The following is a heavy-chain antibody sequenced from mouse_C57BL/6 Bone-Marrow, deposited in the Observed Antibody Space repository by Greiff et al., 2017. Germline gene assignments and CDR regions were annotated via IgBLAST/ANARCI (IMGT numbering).Heavy chain of an antibody. Sequence: VHVKQSGTVLARPGASVKMSCKTSGYTFTSYWMHWVKQRPGQGLEWIGAIYPGNSDTSYNQKFKGKAKLTAVTSASTAYMELSSLTNEDSAVYYCTRDYYGNSYAMDYWGQGTSVTVSS. CDR3: TRDYYGNSYAMDY. CDR1: GYTFTSYW. CDR2: IYPGNSDT. V-gene: IGHV1-5*01. J-gene: IGHJ4*01. D-gene: IGHD2-1*01.